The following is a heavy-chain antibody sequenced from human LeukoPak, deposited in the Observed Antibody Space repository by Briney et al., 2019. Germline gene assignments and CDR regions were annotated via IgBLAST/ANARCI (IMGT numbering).Heavy chain of an antibody. J-gene: IGHJ5*02. V-gene: IGHV1-8*03. CDR3: ARDTRPRGVTLYQPLQSAVWFDP. CDR1: GYTFTSYD. CDR2: MNPNSGNT. D-gene: IGHD2-2*01. Sequence: ASVKVSCKASGYTFTSYDINWVRQATGQGLEWMGWMNPNSGNTGYAQKFQGRVTITRNTSISTAYMELSSLRSEDTAVYYCARDTRPRGVTLYQPLQSAVWFDPWGQGTLVTVSS.